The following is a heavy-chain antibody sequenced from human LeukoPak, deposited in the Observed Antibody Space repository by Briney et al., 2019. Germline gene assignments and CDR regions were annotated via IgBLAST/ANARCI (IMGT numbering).Heavy chain of an antibody. CDR3: ATESAPAGGSYYSY. V-gene: IGHV1-24*01. Sequence: GASVKVSCKVSGYTLTELSMHWVRQAPGKGLEWMGGFDPEDGETIYAQKFQGRVTMIEDTSTDTAYMELSSLRSEDTAVYYCATESAPAGGSYYSYWGQGTLVTVSS. J-gene: IGHJ4*02. CDR1: GYTLTELS. CDR2: FDPEDGET. D-gene: IGHD1-26*01.